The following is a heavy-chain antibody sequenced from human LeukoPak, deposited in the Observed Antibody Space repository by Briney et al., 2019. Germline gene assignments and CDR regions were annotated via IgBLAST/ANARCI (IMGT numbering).Heavy chain of an antibody. Sequence: GGSLRLSCAASGFIFDDYAMHWVRQAPGKGLEWVSGISWDSGIIGYADSVKGRFTIGRDNAKNSLYLQMDSLRPEDTALYYCVKDQTTVSLSGWFGPWGQGTLVTVSS. CDR2: ISWDSGII. D-gene: IGHD4-17*01. CDR1: GFIFDDYA. V-gene: IGHV3-9*01. CDR3: VKDQTTVSLSGWFGP. J-gene: IGHJ5*02.